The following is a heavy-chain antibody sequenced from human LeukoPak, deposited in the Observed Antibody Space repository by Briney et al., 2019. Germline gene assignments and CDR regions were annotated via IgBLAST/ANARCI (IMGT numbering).Heavy chain of an antibody. CDR2: IYYRGRA. V-gene: IGHV4-59*01. CDR1: GGSISTYY. D-gene: IGHD3-10*01. Sequence: PSVTLSLTCTGSGGSISTYYWSWIRQPPGKGLEWIGYIYYRGRANYNPSLKSRVTISVDTSQTQLSLKLSSVTAADTGVYYCARSYGSGNYFDYWGQGTLVTVSS. J-gene: IGHJ4*02. CDR3: ARSYGSGNYFDY.